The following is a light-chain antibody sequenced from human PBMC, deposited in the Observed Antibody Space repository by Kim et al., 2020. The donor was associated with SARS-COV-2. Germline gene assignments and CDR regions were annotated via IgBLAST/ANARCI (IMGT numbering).Light chain of an antibody. J-gene: IGKJ3*01. CDR1: QSISSY. Sequence: GDRVTITCRASQSISSYLNWYQQKPGKAPKLLIYAASSLQSGVPSRFSGSGSGTDFTLTISSLQPEDFATYYCQQSYSTPQTFGPGTKVDIK. CDR2: AAS. CDR3: QQSYSTPQT. V-gene: IGKV1-39*01.